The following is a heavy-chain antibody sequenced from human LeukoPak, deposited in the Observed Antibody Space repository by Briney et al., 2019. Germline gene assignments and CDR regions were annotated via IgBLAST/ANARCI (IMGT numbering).Heavy chain of an antibody. CDR1: GGTFSSYA. V-gene: IGHV1-69*04. D-gene: IGHD3-16*01. J-gene: IGHJ5*02. CDR2: IIPILGIA. CDR3: ARDRLRRGVSPSWFDP. Sequence: ASVNVSCKASGGTFSSYAISWVRQAPGQGLEWMGRIIPILGIANYAQKFQGRVTITADKSTSTAYMELSSLRSEDTAVYYCARDRLRRGVSPSWFDPWGQGTLVTVSS.